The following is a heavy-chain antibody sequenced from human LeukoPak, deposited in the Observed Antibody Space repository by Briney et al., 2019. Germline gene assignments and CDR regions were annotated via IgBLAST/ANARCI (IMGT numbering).Heavy chain of an antibody. D-gene: IGHD3-10*01. Sequence: PGGSLRLSCAASGFTFSGYDFHWVRQATGRGLEWVSAIGTVGDTHYLDSVKGRFTISRENAKNSLYLQMNSLRAGDTAVYYCARETGDVLLGAFGIWGQGTMVIVSS. CDR2: IGTVGDT. V-gene: IGHV3-13*04. J-gene: IGHJ3*02. CDR3: ARETGDVLLGAFGI. CDR1: GFTFSGYD.